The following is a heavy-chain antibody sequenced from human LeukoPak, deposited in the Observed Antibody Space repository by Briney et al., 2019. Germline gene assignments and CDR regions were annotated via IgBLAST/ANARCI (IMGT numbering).Heavy chain of an antibody. V-gene: IGHV4-31*03. D-gene: IGHD3-22*01. CDR2: IYYSGST. J-gene: IGHJ4*02. Sequence: SQTLSLTCTVSGGSISSGDYYWSWIRQHPGKGLEWIGYIYYSGSTYYNPSLKSRLTISVDTSKNQFSLKLGSVTAADTAVYYCTRTSDSSGYYFDYWGQGTLVTVSS. CDR3: TRTSDSSGYYFDY. CDR1: GGSISSGDYY.